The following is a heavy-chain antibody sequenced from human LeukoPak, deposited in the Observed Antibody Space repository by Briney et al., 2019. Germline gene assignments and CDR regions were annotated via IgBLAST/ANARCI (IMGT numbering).Heavy chain of an antibody. J-gene: IGHJ3*02. CDR3: ARGQRASYQTRGAFDI. V-gene: IGHV4-30-2*01. Sequence: SQTLSLTCAVSGGSISSGGYSWSWIRQPPGKGLEWIGYIYHSGSTYYNPSLKSRVTISVDRSKNQFFLKLSSVTAADTAVYYCARGQRASYQTRGAFDIWGQGTMVTVSS. CDR1: GGSISSGGYS. D-gene: IGHD3-16*02. CDR2: IYHSGST.